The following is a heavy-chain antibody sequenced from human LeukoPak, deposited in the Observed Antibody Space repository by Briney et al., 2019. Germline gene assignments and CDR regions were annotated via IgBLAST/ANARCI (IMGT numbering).Heavy chain of an antibody. CDR2: FDSEDGET. CDR1: GYTLTELS. V-gene: IGHV1-24*01. Sequence: GASVKVSCKVSGYTLTELSMHWVRQATGKGLEWMGGFDSEDGETIYAQKFQGRVTMTEDTSTDTAYMELSSLRSEDTAVYYCATAGYCSTTSCYAIDYWAREPWSPSPQ. CDR3: ATAGYCSTTSCYAIDY. J-gene: IGHJ4*02. D-gene: IGHD2-2*01.